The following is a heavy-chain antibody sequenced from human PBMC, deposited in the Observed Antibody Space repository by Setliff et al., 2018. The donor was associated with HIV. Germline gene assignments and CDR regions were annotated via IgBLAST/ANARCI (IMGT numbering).Heavy chain of an antibody. CDR3: ARAYYDSVWGSHRYRFYYFDY. CDR2: INPSDNRT. D-gene: IGHD3-16*02. CDR1: GYTFTGYY. J-gene: IGHJ4*02. V-gene: IGHV1-46*01. Sequence: ASVKVSCKASGYTFTGYYMHWVRQAPGQGLEWMGIINPSDNRTYYAQKFQGRVTMTRDTSTSSVHMELRSLRSEDTAVYYCARAYYDSVWGSHRYRFYYFDYWGQGSLVTVSS.